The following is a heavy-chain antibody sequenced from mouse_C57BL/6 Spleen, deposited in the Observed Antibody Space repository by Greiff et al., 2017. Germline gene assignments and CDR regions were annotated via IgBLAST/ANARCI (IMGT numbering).Heavy chain of an antibody. CDR3: ARDKTTVVPYYFDY. V-gene: IGHV1-42*01. CDR1: GYSFTGYY. D-gene: IGHD1-1*01. J-gene: IGHJ2*01. Sequence: VHVKQSGPELVKPGASVKISCKASGYSFTGYYMNWVKQSPEKSLEWIGEINPSTGGTTYNQKFKAKATLTVDKSSSTAYMQLKSLTSEDSAVYYCARDKTTVVPYYFDYWGQGTTLTVSS. CDR2: INPSTGGT.